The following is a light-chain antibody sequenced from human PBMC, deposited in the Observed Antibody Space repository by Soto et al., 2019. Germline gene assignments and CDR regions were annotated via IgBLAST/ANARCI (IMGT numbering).Light chain of an antibody. Sequence: DVQMTQSPSSLSAFVGDRVTITCRASQGIAPYLAWFQQKPGKVPKLLIYATSTLQSGVPSRFSGSGSGTDFTLTISSLQPEDVATYYCHKYNSAPLTFGRGTKVEIK. CDR3: HKYNSAPLT. CDR2: ATS. J-gene: IGKJ4*01. CDR1: QGIAPY. V-gene: IGKV1-27*01.